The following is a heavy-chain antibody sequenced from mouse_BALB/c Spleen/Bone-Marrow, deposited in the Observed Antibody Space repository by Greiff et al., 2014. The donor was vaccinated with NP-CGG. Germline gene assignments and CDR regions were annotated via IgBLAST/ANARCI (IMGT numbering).Heavy chain of an antibody. Sequence: DVQLQESGGGLVQPGVSLRLSCATSGFTFTDYYMSWVRQPPGKALEWLGFIRNKANGYTTEYSASVKGRFTISRDNSQSILYLQMNTLRAEDSATYYCARDRTTATLYWYFDVWGAGTTVTVSS. D-gene: IGHD1-2*01. V-gene: IGHV7-3*02. CDR2: IRNKANGYTT. CDR3: ARDRTTATLYWYFDV. CDR1: GFTFTDYY. J-gene: IGHJ1*01.